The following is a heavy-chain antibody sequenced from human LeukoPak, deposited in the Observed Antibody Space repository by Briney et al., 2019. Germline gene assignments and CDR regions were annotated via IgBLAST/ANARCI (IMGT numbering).Heavy chain of an antibody. V-gene: IGHV3-21*01. CDR1: GFTFSSYS. CDR3: ATLPSSGGWYGGDY. CDR2: ISSSSSYI. D-gene: IGHD6-19*01. Sequence: GGSLRLSCAASGFTFSSYSMNWARQAPGKGLEWVSSISSSSSYIYYADSVKGRFTISRDNAKNSLYLQMNSLRAEDTAVYYCATLPSSGGWYGGDYWGQGTLVTVSS. J-gene: IGHJ4*02.